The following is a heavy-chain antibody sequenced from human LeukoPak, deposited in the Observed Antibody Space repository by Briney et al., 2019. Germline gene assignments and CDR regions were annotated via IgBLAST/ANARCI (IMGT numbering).Heavy chain of an antibody. V-gene: IGHV4-34*01. Sequence: KTSETLSLTCAVYGGSFSGYYWSWIRQPPGKGLEWIGEINHSGSTNYNPSLKSRVTISVDTSKNQFSLKLSSVTAADTAVYYCARGLRFGALKAVGYPYFDLWGRGTLVTVSS. CDR1: GGSFSGYY. J-gene: IGHJ2*01. D-gene: IGHD3-16*01. CDR3: ARGLRFGALKAVGYPYFDL. CDR2: INHSGST.